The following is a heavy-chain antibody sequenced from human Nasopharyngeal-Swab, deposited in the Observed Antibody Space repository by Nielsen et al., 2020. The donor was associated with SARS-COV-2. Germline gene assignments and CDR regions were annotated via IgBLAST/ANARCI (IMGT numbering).Heavy chain of an antibody. CDR1: GFTFSSYE. D-gene: IGHD3-16*02. CDR2: ISSSGSTI. V-gene: IGHV3-48*03. J-gene: IGHJ4*02. Sequence: GESLKISCAASGFTFSSYEMNWVRQAPGKGLEWVSYISSSGSTIHYADSVKGRFTISRDNAKNSLYLQMNSLRAEDTAVYYCARGGRYDYVWGSYRLDYWGQGTLVTVSS. CDR3: ARGGRYDYVWGSYRLDY.